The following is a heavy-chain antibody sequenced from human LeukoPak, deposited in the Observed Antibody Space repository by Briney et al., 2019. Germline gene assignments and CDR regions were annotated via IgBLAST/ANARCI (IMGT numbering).Heavy chain of an antibody. CDR2: IYSGGRT. Sequence: PGGSLRLSCAASGFTVSGNYMTWVRQAPGKGLEWVSLIYSGGRTYYADSVKGRFTISRDNSKNTLYLQMNSLRAEDTAVYYCARGLTTVTQDGFDIWGQGTMVTVSS. V-gene: IGHV3-53*01. J-gene: IGHJ3*02. CDR3: ARGLTTVTQDGFDI. D-gene: IGHD4-17*01. CDR1: GFTVSGNY.